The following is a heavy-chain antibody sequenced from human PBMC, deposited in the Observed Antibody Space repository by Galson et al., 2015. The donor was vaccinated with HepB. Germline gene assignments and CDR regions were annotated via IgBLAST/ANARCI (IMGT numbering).Heavy chain of an antibody. CDR3: ARDDINRAYYGSGSYSCVH. V-gene: IGHV3-30*04. D-gene: IGHD3-10*01. CDR1: GFTFRDYA. Sequence: SLRLSCAASGFTFRDYAMHWVRQAPGKGLEWVALISYDGGYKYYADSVKGRFTISRDNSKNTLYLQMSSLTSEDAAVYYCARDDINRAYYGSGSYSCVHWGQGTLVTVSS. CDR2: ISYDGGYK. J-gene: IGHJ4*02.